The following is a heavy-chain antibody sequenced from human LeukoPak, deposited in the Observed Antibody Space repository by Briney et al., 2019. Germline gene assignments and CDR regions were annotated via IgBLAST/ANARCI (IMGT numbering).Heavy chain of an antibody. V-gene: IGHV3-21*01. J-gene: IGHJ3*02. D-gene: IGHD4-17*01. CDR2: ITSSSSYI. CDR3: ARGHGDYADAFDI. CDR1: GFTFSGYS. Sequence: GGSLRLSCAASGFTFSGYSMNWVRQAPGKGLEWVSSITSSSSYIYYADSVKGRFTISRDNAKNSLYLQMNSLRAEDTAVYYCARGHGDYADAFDIWGQGTMVTVSS.